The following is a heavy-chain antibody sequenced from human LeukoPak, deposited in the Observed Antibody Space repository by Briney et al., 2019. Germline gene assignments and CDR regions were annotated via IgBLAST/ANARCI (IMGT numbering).Heavy chain of an antibody. CDR2: ISYDGSNK. V-gene: IGHV3-30*01. D-gene: IGHD6-13*01. Sequence: GRSLRLSCAASGFTFSSYAMHWVRQAPGKGLEWVAVISYDGSNKYYADSVKGRFTISRDNSKNTLYLQMNSLRAEDTAVYYCARVGQQRFRCLDYWGQGTLVTVSS. CDR3: ARVGQQRFRCLDY. J-gene: IGHJ4*02. CDR1: GFTFSSYA.